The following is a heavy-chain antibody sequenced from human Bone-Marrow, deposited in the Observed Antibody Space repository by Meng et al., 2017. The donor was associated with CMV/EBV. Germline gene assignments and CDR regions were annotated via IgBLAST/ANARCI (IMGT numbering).Heavy chain of an antibody. Sequence: GESLKISWKGSGYSFTSYWIGWVRQMPGKGLEWMGIIYPGDSDTRYSPSCQGQVTISADKSISTSYLQWSSLKASDTAMYYWSRAPAGIVVVPAAPTRWAFDIWGQGTMVTVSS. CDR1: GYSFTSYW. V-gene: IGHV5-51*01. D-gene: IGHD2-2*01. CDR2: IYPGDSDT. CDR3: SRAPAGIVVVPAAPTRWAFDI. J-gene: IGHJ3*02.